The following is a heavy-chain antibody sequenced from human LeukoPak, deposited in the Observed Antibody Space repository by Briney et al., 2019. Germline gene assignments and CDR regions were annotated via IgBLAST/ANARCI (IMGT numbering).Heavy chain of an antibody. Sequence: PSETLSLTCTVSGGSISSYYWSWIRQPAGKGLEWIGRIYTSGSTNYNPSLKSRVTMSVDTSKNQFSLKLSSVTAADTAVYYCAREGYCSSTSCYSHFDYWGQGTLVTVSS. CDR2: IYTSGST. V-gene: IGHV4-4*07. D-gene: IGHD2-2*01. CDR1: GGSISSYY. CDR3: AREGYCSSTSCYSHFDY. J-gene: IGHJ4*02.